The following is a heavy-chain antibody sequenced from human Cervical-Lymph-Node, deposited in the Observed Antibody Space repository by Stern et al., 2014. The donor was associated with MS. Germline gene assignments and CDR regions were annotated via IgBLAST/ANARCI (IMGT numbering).Heavy chain of an antibody. CDR2: INPSGGST. V-gene: IGHV1-46*01. CDR1: GYTFTNYS. J-gene: IGHJ4*02. CDR3: ARDRRTEEGFDY. Sequence: QVQLVQSGAEVKKPGASVKVSCKASGYTFTNYSMHWVRQAPGQGLEWMGIINPSGGSTSYAQKFQGRVTMTRDTSTSTVYMELSSLRSEDTAVYYCARDRRTEEGFDYWGQGTLVTVSS. D-gene: IGHD1-14*01.